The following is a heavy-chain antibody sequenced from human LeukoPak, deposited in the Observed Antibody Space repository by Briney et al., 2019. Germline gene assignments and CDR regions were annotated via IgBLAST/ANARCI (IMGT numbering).Heavy chain of an antibody. CDR2: IYHSGST. CDR1: GYSISSGYY. V-gene: IGHV4-38-2*02. J-gene: IGHJ3*02. Sequence: SETLSLTCTVSGYSISSGYYWGWIRQPPGKGLEWIGSIYHSGSTYYNPSLKSRVTISVDTSKNQFSLKLSSVTAADTAVYYCARDDDYVHAFDIWGQGTMVTVSS. D-gene: IGHD3-16*01. CDR3: ARDDDYVHAFDI.